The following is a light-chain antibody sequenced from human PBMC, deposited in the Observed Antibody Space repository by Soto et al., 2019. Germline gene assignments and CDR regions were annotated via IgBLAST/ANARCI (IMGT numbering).Light chain of an antibody. CDR1: QSISSSY. CDR2: ATS. Sequence: EIVLTQSPGTLSLSPGERATLSCRASQSISSSYLGWYQQKPGQSPRLLIFATSTRATGIPDRFSGTGSGTDFTLTISRLGPEDFAVYYCQQYCCTPPLTFGGGTKVEIK. J-gene: IGKJ4*01. V-gene: IGKV3-20*01. CDR3: QQYCCTPPLT.